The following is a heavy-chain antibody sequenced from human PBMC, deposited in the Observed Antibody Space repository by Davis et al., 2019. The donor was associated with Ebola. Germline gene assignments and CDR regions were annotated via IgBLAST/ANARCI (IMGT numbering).Heavy chain of an antibody. Sequence: SETLSLTCAVYGGSFSGYYWSWIRQPPGKGLEWIGEINHSGSTNYNPSLKSRVTISVDTSKNQFSLKLSSVTAADTAVYYCARGPRLALFDYWGQGTLVTVSS. CDR1: GGSFSGYY. D-gene: IGHD5-12*01. V-gene: IGHV4-34*01. J-gene: IGHJ4*02. CDR2: INHSGST. CDR3: ARGPRLALFDY.